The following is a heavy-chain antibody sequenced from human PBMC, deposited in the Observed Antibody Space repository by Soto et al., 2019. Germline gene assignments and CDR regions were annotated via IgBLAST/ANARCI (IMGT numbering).Heavy chain of an antibody. D-gene: IGHD3-3*01. V-gene: IGHV3-66*01. CDR3: VKEQPIWSGPNGDPYGMDV. CDR1: GFTFSSYS. Sequence: GGSLRLSCAASGFTFSSYSMNWVRQAPGKGLEWVSLIYSGGSTYYADSVKGRFTISRDNSKNTLYLQMNSLRAEDTAVYYCVKEQPIWSGPNGDPYGMDVWRQGTTVTVSS. J-gene: IGHJ6*02. CDR2: IYSGGST.